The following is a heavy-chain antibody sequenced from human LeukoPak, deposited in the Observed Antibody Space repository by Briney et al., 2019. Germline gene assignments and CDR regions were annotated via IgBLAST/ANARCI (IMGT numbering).Heavy chain of an antibody. Sequence: SETLSLTCAVSGGSISTYYWNWIRQPPGKGLEWIGYIYYSGNANYNPSLKSRVTISVDTSKNQFPLNLTSVTAADTAVYYCARAGYYYDTMGKTWGQGILVTVSS. CDR1: GGSISTYY. CDR2: IYYSGNA. V-gene: IGHV4-59*01. CDR3: ARAGYYYDTMGKT. D-gene: IGHD3-22*01. J-gene: IGHJ4*02.